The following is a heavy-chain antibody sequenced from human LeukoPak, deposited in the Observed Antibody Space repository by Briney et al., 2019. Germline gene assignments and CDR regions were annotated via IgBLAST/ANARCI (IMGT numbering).Heavy chain of an antibody. J-gene: IGHJ5*02. CDR2: IYHIGYT. Sequence: PSETLSLTCTVSGGSMHLFWTWIRQSPGKGLEWIGNIYHIGYTEYNPSLKSRVTISVDTSKNQFSLKLSSVTAADTAVYYCARVGTMVRGVIITNMKNWFDPWGQGTLVTVSS. V-gene: IGHV4-59*11. D-gene: IGHD3-10*01. CDR3: ARVGTMVRGVIITNMKNWFDP. CDR1: GGSMHLF.